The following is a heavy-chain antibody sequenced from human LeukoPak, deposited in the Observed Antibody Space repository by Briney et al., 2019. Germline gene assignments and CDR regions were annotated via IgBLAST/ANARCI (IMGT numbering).Heavy chain of an antibody. CDR1: GGSISSSNW. D-gene: IGHD2-8*01. J-gene: IGHJ3*02. Sequence: SGTLSLTCAVSGGSISSSNWWSWVRQPPGKGLEWIGEIYHSGSTNYNPSLKSRVTISVDESKNQFSLKLSSVTAADTAVYYCASLPSTSSMLDAFDIWGQGTMVTVSS. CDR3: ASLPSTSSMLDAFDI. CDR2: IYHSGST. V-gene: IGHV4-4*02.